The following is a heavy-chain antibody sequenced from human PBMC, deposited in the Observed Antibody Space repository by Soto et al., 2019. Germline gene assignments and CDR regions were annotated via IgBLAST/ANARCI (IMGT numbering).Heavy chain of an antibody. D-gene: IGHD6-19*01. CDR1: GGTFSSYA. Sequence: QVQLVQSGAEVKKPGSSVKVSCKASGGTFSSYAISWVRQAPGQGLEWMGGIIPIFGTANYAQKFQGRVTMTADESTSTAYMELSSLRSEDTAVYYCAREGIAVAAKRDAFDIWGQGTMVTVSS. V-gene: IGHV1-69*12. CDR2: IIPIFGTA. CDR3: AREGIAVAAKRDAFDI. J-gene: IGHJ3*02.